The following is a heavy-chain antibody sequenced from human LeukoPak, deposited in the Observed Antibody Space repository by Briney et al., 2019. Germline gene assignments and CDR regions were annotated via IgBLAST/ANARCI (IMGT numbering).Heavy chain of an antibody. J-gene: IGHJ5*02. Sequence: ASETLSLTCTVSGGSISSYYWSWIRQPPGKGLEWIGYIYYSGSTNYNPSLKSRVTISVDTSKNQFSLKLSSVTAADTAVYYCARGGSGWYPVDWFDPWGQGTLVTVSS. CDR3: ARGGSGWYPVDWFDP. V-gene: IGHV4-59*01. CDR2: IYYSGST. D-gene: IGHD6-19*01. CDR1: GGSISSYY.